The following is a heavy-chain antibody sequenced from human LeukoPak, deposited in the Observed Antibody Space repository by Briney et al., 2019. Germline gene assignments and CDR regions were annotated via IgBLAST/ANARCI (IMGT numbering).Heavy chain of an antibody. J-gene: IGHJ4*02. Sequence: GGSLRLSCSASGFVFSIYTMYWVRQTPGKGPEYVSTISGSGNGFSIYYADSVKGRFTISRDDSKSILYLQMNGLRSEDTAVYYCVKDFGRVRGTPDSWGQGTLVTVCS. CDR1: GFVFSIYT. CDR3: VKDFGRVRGTPDS. V-gene: IGHV3-64D*06. CDR2: ISGSGNGFSI. D-gene: IGHD3-16*01.